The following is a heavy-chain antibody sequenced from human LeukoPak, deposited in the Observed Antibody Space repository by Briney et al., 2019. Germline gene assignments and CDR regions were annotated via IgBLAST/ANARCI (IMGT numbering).Heavy chain of an antibody. D-gene: IGHD5-12*01. CDR3: AISMKSGYDY. J-gene: IGHJ4*02. V-gene: IGHV3-48*02. CDR2: IGSSSGPI. CDR1: GFTFSSYG. Sequence: PGGSLRLSCAASGFTFSSYGMNWVRQAPGKRLEWVSYIGSSSGPIYYADSVKGRFTVSRDNAKNSLYVQMNSLRYEDTAVYFCAISMKSGYDYWGQGTLVTVSS.